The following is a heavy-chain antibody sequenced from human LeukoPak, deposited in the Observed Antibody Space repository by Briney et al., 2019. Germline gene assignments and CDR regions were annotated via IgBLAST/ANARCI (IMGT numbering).Heavy chain of an antibody. CDR2: ISSSSSYI. J-gene: IGHJ4*02. D-gene: IGHD4-17*01. CDR1: GFTFSRYY. Sequence: GGSLRLSCAASGFTFSRYYMTWVRQAPGKGLEWVSSISSSSSYIYYADSVKGRFTISRDNAKNSLYLQMNSLRAEDTAVYYCARGAHANTVTGHWGQGTLVTVSS. V-gene: IGHV3-21*01. CDR3: ARGAHANTVTGH.